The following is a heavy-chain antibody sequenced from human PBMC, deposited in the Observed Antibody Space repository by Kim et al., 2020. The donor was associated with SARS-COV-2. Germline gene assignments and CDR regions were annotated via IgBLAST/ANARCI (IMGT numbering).Heavy chain of an antibody. J-gene: IGHJ5*02. CDR3: ARVAAAGKETGWFDP. CDR2: ISSSSSYI. D-gene: IGHD6-13*01. Sequence: GGSLRLSCAASGFTFSSYSMNWVRQAPGKGLEWVSSISSSSSYIYCADSVKGRFTISRDNAKNSLYLQMNSLRAEDTAVYYCARVAAAGKETGWFDPWGQGTLVTVSS. CDR1: GFTFSSYS. V-gene: IGHV3-21*01.